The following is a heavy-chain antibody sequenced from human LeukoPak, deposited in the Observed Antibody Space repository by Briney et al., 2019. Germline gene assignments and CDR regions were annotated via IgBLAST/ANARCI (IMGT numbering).Heavy chain of an antibody. D-gene: IGHD2-21*02. J-gene: IGHJ4*02. V-gene: IGHV3-15*01. Sequence: GGSLRLSCAASGFSFSDAWMSWVRQAPGKGLEWVGRIKRETDGGTTDYAASVKGRFTISRDDSKNTLSLQMNSLKTEDTAVYYCTIDPRIAVVTADIYWGQGTLVTVSS. CDR2: IKRETDGGTT. CDR1: GFSFSDAW. CDR3: TIDPRIAVVTADIY.